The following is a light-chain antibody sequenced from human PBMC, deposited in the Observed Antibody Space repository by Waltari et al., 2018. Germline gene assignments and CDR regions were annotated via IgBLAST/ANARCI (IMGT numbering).Light chain of an antibody. J-gene: IGLJ1*01. Sequence: QAVLTQAPSVSAAPGQTVSISCAGSSSNIGNHYVSGYQQLPGTAPKLLIYENNNRPPGSPDRFSGSKSGTSATLGITGLQTGDEADYYCGTWESSLSAGVFGTGTKVTVL. CDR1: SSNIGNHY. CDR2: ENN. V-gene: IGLV1-51*02. CDR3: GTWESSLSAGV.